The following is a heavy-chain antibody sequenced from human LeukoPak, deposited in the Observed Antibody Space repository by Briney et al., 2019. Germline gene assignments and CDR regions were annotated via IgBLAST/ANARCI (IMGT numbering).Heavy chain of an antibody. V-gene: IGHV3-48*03. J-gene: IGHJ3*02. CDR2: ISSSGSTI. CDR1: GFTFSSYE. Sequence: GGSLRLSCAASGFTFSSYEMNWVRQAPGKGLEWASYISSSGSTIYYADSVKGRFTISRDNAKNSLYLQMNSLRAEDTAVYYCARADGDYNGAFDIWGQGTMVTVSS. CDR3: ARADGDYNGAFDI. D-gene: IGHD4-17*01.